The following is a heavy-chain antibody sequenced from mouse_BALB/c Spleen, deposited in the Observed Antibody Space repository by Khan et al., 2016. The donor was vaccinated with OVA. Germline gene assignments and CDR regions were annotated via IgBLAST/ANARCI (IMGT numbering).Heavy chain of an antibody. Sequence: QVQLKQSGPGLVAPSQSLSITCTVSGFSLTDYGINWIRQPPGKGLEWLGMLWGDGSTDYNSALKSRLSTSKDNSKSQVFLKMNSLQTEDTARFYCARGLRLGGFAYWGQGTLVTVSA. J-gene: IGHJ3*01. CDR1: GFSLTDYG. CDR3: ARGLRLGGFAY. CDR2: LWGDGST. D-gene: IGHD1-2*01. V-gene: IGHV2-6-7*01.